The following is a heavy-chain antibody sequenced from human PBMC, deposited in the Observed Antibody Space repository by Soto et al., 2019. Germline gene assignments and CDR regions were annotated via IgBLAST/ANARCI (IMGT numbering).Heavy chain of an antibody. D-gene: IGHD3-10*01. CDR3: AIVSRRAGANEGVFDY. CDR1: GGTFSSYA. J-gene: IGHJ4*02. Sequence: SVKVSCKASGGTFSSYAIGWLRQAPGQGLEWMGGIIPIFGTANYAQKFQGRVTITADKSTSTAYMELSSLRSEDTAVYYCAIVSRRAGANEGVFDYWGRGTRVTVAS. V-gene: IGHV1-69*06. CDR2: IIPIFGTA.